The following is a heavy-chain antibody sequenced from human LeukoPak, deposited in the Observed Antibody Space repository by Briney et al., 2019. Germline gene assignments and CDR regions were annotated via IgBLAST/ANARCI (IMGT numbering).Heavy chain of an antibody. CDR1: GFTVSSKY. D-gene: IGHD2-2*01. J-gene: IGHJ4*02. V-gene: IGHV3-53*01. CDR3: SRGCSSPSCYGFDY. CDR2: IYIGGST. Sequence: GGSLRLSCAASGFTVSSKYMSWVRQAPGKGLEWVSVIYIGGSTYYADSVKGRFTISRDNSKNTLYLQMNSLRAEDTTVYYCSRGCSSPSCYGFDYWGEGTLVTVSS.